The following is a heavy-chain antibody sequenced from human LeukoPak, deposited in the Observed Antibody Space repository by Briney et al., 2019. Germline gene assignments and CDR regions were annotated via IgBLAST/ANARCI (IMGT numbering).Heavy chain of an antibody. CDR1: GASISSRGYY. V-gene: IGHV4-39*07. Sequence: SETLSLTCIVSGASISSRGYYWGWIRQPPGKGLEWIGNVYYSGSAYYNPSLKSRVTMSVDTSKNQFSLKLSSVTAADTAVYYCARAGSGALRDWGQGTLVTVSS. CDR2: VYYSGSA. D-gene: IGHD3-10*01. CDR3: ARAGSGALRD. J-gene: IGHJ4*02.